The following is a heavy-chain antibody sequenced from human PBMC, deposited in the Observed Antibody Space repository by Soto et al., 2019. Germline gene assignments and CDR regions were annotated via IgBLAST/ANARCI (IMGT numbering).Heavy chain of an antibody. CDR1: GFTFSSYG. CDR2: IWYDGSNK. Sequence: QVQLVESGGGVVQPGRSLRLSCAASGFTFSSYGMHWVRQAPGKGLEWVAVIWYDGSNKYYADSVKGRFTISRDNSKNTLYLPMNRLRAEDTAGYYGARENTVGGGDAFDIWGQGTMVTVSS. D-gene: IGHD4-17*01. J-gene: IGHJ3*02. V-gene: IGHV3-33*01. CDR3: ARENTVGGGDAFDI.